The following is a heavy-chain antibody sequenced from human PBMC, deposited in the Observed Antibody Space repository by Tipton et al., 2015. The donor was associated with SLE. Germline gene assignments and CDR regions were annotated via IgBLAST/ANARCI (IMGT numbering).Heavy chain of an antibody. J-gene: IGHJ4*02. V-gene: IGHV4-34*01. D-gene: IGHD6-13*01. CDR1: GGSFSGYY. CDR3: ARGGQTIAAGAVYY. CDR2: INHSGST. Sequence: TLSLTCAVYGGSFSGYYWSWIRQPPGKGLEWIGEINHSGSTNYNPSLKSRVTISVDTSKNQFSLKLSSVTAADTAVYYCARGGQTIAAGAVYYWGQGTLVTVSS.